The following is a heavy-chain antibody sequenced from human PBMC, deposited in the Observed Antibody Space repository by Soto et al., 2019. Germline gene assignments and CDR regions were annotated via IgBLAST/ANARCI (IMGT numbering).Heavy chain of an antibody. CDR3: SHRSPRHLLSGWYGDSFDT. J-gene: IGHJ4*02. CDR2: IYWDEDK. Sequence: QTTFKESGPTLVKPTQPLTLTCTFSGFSLSSNGVGVGWIRQAPGKAPGRLAVIYWDEDKRYSPSLKTRLTIIIDPSKSQVVLTMTNMAPVDTATYFCSHRSPRHLLSGWYGDSFDTWGQGTQVTVSS. D-gene: IGHD6-19*01. V-gene: IGHV2-5*02. CDR1: GFSLSSNGVG.